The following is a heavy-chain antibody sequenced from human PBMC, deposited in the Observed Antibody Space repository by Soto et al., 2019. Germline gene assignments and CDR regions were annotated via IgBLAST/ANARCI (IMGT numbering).Heavy chain of an antibody. V-gene: IGHV1-18*01. D-gene: IGHD1-26*01. Sequence: QVQLVQSGAEVREPGASVKVSCKTSGYTFSRYGITWVRQAPGQGLEWMGWINGKTGQTIYAMNLEDRLTISKDTSTSKAYMELRSLKSDDTAVYYCARERKWEPLHYWGQGTLVTVSS. CDR1: GYTFSRYG. J-gene: IGHJ4*02. CDR3: ARERKWEPLHY. CDR2: INGKTGQT.